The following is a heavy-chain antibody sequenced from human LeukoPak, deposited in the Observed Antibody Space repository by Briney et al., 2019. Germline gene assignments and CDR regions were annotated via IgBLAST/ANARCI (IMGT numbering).Heavy chain of an antibody. Sequence: ASVKVSCKASGYTFTSYDINWVRQATGQGLEWMGWMNPNSGNTSYAQKFQGRVTITRNTSISTAYMELSSLRSEDTAVYYCARGGDIYSSSWYGYWGQGTLVTVSS. CDR3: ARGGDIYSSSWYGY. CDR1: GYTFTSYD. J-gene: IGHJ4*02. V-gene: IGHV1-8*03. CDR2: MNPNSGNT. D-gene: IGHD6-13*01.